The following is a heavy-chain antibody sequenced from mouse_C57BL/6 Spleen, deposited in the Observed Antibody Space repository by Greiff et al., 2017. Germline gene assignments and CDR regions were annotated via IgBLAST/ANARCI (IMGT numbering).Heavy chain of an antibody. J-gene: IGHJ1*03. CDR2: INPNNGGT. CDR1: GYTFTDYN. V-gene: IGHV1-22*01. D-gene: IGHD1-1*01. CDR3: ASEHYYGSSFWYFDV. Sequence: EVKLQESGPELVKPGASVKMSCKASGYTFTDYNMHWVKQSHGKSLEWIGYINPNNGGTSYNQKFKGKATLTVNKSSSTAYMELRSLTSEDSAVYYCASEHYYGSSFWYFDVWGTGTTVTVSS.